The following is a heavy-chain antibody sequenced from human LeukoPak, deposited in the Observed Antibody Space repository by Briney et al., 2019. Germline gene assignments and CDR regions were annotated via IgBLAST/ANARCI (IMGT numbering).Heavy chain of an antibody. Sequence: SETLSLTCTVSGGSISSSSYYWGWIRQPPGKGLEWIGSIYYSGSTYYNPSLKSRVTISVDTSKNQFSLRLSSVTAADTAVYYCARGLNNRKSGRRFDVFEIWGQGTMVTVSS. CDR3: ARGLNNRKSGRRFDVFEI. CDR1: GGSISSSSYY. D-gene: IGHD1-14*01. CDR2: IYYSGST. V-gene: IGHV4-39*07. J-gene: IGHJ3*02.